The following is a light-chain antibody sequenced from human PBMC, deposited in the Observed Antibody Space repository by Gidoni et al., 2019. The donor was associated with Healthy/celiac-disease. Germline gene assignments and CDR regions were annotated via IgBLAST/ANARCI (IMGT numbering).Light chain of an antibody. CDR3: SSYTSSSTQV. V-gene: IGLV2-14*01. CDR1: SSDVGGYNS. J-gene: IGLJ1*01. Sequence: QSALTQPASVSGSPGQSITISCTGTSSDVGGYNSVSWYQQHPGKAPKLMIYEVSKRPSGVSNRFSGSKSGNTASLTISGLQAEDEADYYCSSYTSSSTQVFGTGTKVTV. CDR2: EVS.